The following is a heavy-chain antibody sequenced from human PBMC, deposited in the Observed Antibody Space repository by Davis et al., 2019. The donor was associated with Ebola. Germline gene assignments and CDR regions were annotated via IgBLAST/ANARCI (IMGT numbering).Heavy chain of an antibody. J-gene: IGHJ3*01. V-gene: IGHV3-30*04. Sequence: PGGSLRLSCVASGFNFRKYAMHWVRQASGKGLEWVAVISYAGENKYYGDSVKGRFTISRDDAKDTLFLQMTSLGVEDTAVYYCTREIVATMTGSFDLWGQGTVVTVSS. CDR2: ISYAGENK. CDR3: TREIVATMTGSFDL. CDR1: GFNFRKYA. D-gene: IGHD2-21*01.